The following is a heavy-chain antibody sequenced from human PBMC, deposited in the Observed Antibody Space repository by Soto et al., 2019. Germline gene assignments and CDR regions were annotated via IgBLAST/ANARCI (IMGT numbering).Heavy chain of an antibody. CDR2: IYYSGST. J-gene: IGHJ4*02. CDR3: ARLGGSYFPFDY. Sequence: SETLSLTCTVSGGSISSYYWSWIRQPPGKGLELIGYIYYSGSTNYNPSLKSRVTISVDTSKNQFSLKLSSVTAADTAVYYCARLGGSYFPFDYWGQGTLVTVS. CDR1: GGSISSYY. D-gene: IGHD1-26*01. V-gene: IGHV4-59*08.